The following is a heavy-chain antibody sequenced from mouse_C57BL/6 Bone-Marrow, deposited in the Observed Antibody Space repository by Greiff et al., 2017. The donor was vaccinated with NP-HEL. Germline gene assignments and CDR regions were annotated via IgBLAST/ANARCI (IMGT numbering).Heavy chain of an antibody. V-gene: IGHV7-3*01. CDR2: IRNKANGYTT. D-gene: IGHD1-1*01. J-gene: IGHJ1*03. CDR3: ARYPYYYGSSFYWYFDV. CDR1: GFTFTDYY. Sequence: EVMLVESGGGLVQPGGSLSLSCAASGFTFTDYYMSWVRQPPGKALEWLGFIRNKANGYTTEYSASVKGRFTISRDNSQSILYLQMNALRAEDSATYYCARYPYYYGSSFYWYFDVWGTGTTVTVSS.